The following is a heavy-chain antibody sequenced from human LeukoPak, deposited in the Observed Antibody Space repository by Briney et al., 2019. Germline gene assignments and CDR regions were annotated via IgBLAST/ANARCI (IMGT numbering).Heavy chain of an antibody. D-gene: IGHD2-2*01. CDR2: TYYRSSWYN. CDR3: ARRLTQYDCFDP. J-gene: IGHJ5*02. Sequence: SQTLSLTCAISGDSVPSDSATWNWIRQSPSRGLEWLGRTYYRSSWYNDYAVSVRGRITVNPDTSKNQFSLHLNSVTPEDTAVYYCARRLTQYDCFDPWGQGILVTVSS. CDR1: GDSVPSDSAT. V-gene: IGHV6-1*01.